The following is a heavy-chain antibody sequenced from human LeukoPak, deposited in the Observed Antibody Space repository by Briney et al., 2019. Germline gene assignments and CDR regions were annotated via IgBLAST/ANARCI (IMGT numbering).Heavy chain of an antibody. V-gene: IGHV4-39*01. Sequence: SETLSLTCTVSGGSIRSSYYYWGWIRQPPGKGLEWIGSIYYSGSTYYNPSLKSRVTISVDTSKNQFSLKLSSVTAADTAVYYCASRDPTKGAFDYWGQGSLVTVSS. CDR1: GGSIRSSYYY. CDR2: IYYSGST. D-gene: IGHD2-2*01. J-gene: IGHJ4*02. CDR3: ASRDPTKGAFDY.